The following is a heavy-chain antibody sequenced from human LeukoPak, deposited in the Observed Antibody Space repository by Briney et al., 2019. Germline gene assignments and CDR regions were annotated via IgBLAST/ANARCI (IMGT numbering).Heavy chain of an antibody. CDR2: IYYSGST. J-gene: IGHJ4*02. D-gene: IGHD5-12*01. CDR3: ARWGNSGYASGYFDY. V-gene: IGHV4-31*03. Sequence: PSQTLSLTCTVSGDSISSGGNYWSWLRQHPGKGLEGIGYIYYSGSTYYNPSLKSRLTISVDTSKNQFSLKLSSVTAADTAVYYCARWGNSGYASGYFDYWGQGALVTVSS. CDR1: GDSISSGGNY.